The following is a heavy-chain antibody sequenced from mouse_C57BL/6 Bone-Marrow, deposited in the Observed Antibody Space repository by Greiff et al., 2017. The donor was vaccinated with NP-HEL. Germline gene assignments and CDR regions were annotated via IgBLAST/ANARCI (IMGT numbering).Heavy chain of an antibody. CDR1: GYTFTSYW. CDR2: IHPNSGST. V-gene: IGHV1-64*01. D-gene: IGHD4-1*01. J-gene: IGHJ2*01. Sequence: QVQLQQPGAELVKPGASVKLSCKASGYTFTSYWMHWVKQRPGPGLEWIGMIHPNSGSTNYNEKFKSKATLTVDKSSSTAYMQLSSLTSEDSAVYYCARKRGRDYFDYWGQGTTLTVSS. CDR3: ARKRGRDYFDY.